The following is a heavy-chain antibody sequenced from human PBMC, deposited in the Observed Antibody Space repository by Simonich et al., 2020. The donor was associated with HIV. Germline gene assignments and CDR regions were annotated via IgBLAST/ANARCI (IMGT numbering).Heavy chain of an antibody. J-gene: IGHJ4*02. CDR2: ISSSSSTI. D-gene: IGHD5-18*01. Sequence: EVQLVESGGGLVQPGGSLRLSCAASGFTFSSYSMNWVRQAPGKGLEWVSYISSSSSTINYADSVKGRFTISRDNAKNSLYLQMNSLRAEDTAVYYCARDGSYGIPFDYWGQGTLVTVSS. V-gene: IGHV3-48*04. CDR3: ARDGSYGIPFDY. CDR1: GFTFSSYS.